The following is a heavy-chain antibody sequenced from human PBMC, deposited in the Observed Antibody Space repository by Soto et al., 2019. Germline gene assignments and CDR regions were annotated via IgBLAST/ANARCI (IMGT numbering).Heavy chain of an antibody. Sequence: ASETLSLTCAVYGGSFSGYYWSWIRQPPGKGLEWIGEINHSGSTNYNPSLKSRVTISVDTSKNQFSLKLSSVTAADTAVYYCERRGRVGAMGYWGQVTLVTVSS. CDR3: ERRGRVGAMGY. CDR1: GGSFSGYY. D-gene: IGHD1-26*01. J-gene: IGHJ4*02. V-gene: IGHV4-34*01. CDR2: INHSGST.